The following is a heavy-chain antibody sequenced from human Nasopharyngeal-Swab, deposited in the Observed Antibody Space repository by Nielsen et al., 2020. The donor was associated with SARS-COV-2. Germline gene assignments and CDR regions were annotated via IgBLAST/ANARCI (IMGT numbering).Heavy chain of an antibody. Sequence: SETLSLTCTVSGDSIAYITFYWGWILQPPGKGLEWFGTIYYHGNTYQNPSLKSRLTISVDKSKNQFSLQLSSVTAADTAVYYCVRSSSWYYFDYWAQGTQVTVSS. CDR1: GDSIAYITFY. D-gene: IGHD6-13*01. CDR3: VRSSSWYYFDY. J-gene: IGHJ4*02. CDR2: IYYHGNT. V-gene: IGHV4-39*01.